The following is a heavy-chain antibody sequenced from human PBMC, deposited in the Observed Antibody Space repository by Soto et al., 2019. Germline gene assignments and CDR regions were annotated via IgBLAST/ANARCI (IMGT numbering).Heavy chain of an antibody. CDR2: ISYGGSNK. D-gene: IGHD4-17*01. V-gene: IGHV3-30-3*01. Sequence: GGSLRLSCAASGFTFSSYAMHWVRQAPGKGLEGVAVISYGGSNKYYADSVKGRFTISRDNSKNTLYLQMNSLRAEDTAVYYCARDWDYDRGEFDPWGQGTPVNVSS. CDR1: GFTFSSYA. CDR3: ARDWDYDRGEFDP. J-gene: IGHJ5*01.